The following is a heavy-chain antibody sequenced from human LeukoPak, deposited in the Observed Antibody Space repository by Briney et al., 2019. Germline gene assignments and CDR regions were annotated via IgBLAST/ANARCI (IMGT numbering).Heavy chain of an antibody. CDR1: GYSFSSYW. CDR3: ATNTMFRGIHAFDI. J-gene: IGHJ3*02. Sequence: GESLKISCKGLGYSFSSYWNAWVRQRPGKGLEWMGIIYPGDSDTRYSPSFQGQVTISADKSISTAYLQWSSLKASDSAMYYCATNTMFRGIHAFDIWGQGTMVTVSS. CDR2: IYPGDSDT. V-gene: IGHV5-51*01. D-gene: IGHD3-10*01.